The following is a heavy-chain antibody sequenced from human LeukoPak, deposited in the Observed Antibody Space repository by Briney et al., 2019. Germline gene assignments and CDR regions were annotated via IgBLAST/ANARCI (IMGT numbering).Heavy chain of an antibody. J-gene: IGHJ4*02. CDR3: ARAIAVAGSEPYYFDY. V-gene: IGHV3-66*01. Sequence: PGRSLRLSCAASGFTVSSNYMSWVRQAPGKGLEWVSVIYSGGSTYYADSVKGRFTISRDNSKNTLYLRMNSLRAEDTAVYYCARAIAVAGSEPYYFDYWGQGTLVTVSS. CDR2: IYSGGST. D-gene: IGHD6-19*01. CDR1: GFTVSSNY.